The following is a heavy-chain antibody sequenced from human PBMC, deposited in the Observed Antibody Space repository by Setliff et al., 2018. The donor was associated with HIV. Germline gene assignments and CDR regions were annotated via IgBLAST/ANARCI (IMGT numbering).Heavy chain of an antibody. CDR2: INCENGDT. J-gene: IGHJ4*02. CDR3: ARETQAGTGSYLN. D-gene: IGHD3-10*01. Sequence: ASVKVSCKTSGYTFTNYYVNWVRQAPGQGLEWMGIINCENGDTTYAQNFKDRVTVTRDTSTSTVYMDLSGLRPEDTAVYYCARETQAGTGSYLNWGQGTLVTVSS. CDR1: GYTFTNYY. V-gene: IGHV1-46*01.